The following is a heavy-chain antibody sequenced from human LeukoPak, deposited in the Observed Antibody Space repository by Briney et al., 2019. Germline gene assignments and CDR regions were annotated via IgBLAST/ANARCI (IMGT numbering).Heavy chain of an antibody. D-gene: IGHD2-2*01. CDR3: ARGGYCSSTSCYLNY. J-gene: IGHJ4*02. Sequence: TGGSLRLSCAASGFTFDDYGMSWVRHAPGKGLEWVSGINWNGGSTGYADSVKGRFTISRDNAKNSLYLQMNSLRAEDTAVYYCARGGYCSSTSCYLNYWGQGTLVTVSS. CDR2: INWNGGST. V-gene: IGHV3-20*04. CDR1: GFTFDDYG.